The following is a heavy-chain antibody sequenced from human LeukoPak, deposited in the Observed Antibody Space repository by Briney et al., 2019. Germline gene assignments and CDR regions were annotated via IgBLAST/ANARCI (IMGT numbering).Heavy chain of an antibody. CDR1: GGSISSYY. V-gene: IGHV4-4*07. D-gene: IGHD3-22*01. CDR3: ARVVGGYGTYYYYYMDV. CDR2: IYTSGST. J-gene: IGHJ6*03. Sequence: SETLSLTCTVSGGSISSYYWSWIRQPAGKGLEWIGRIYTSGSTNYNPSLKSRVTMSVGTSKNQFSLKLSSLTAADTAVYYCARVVGGYGTYYYYYMDVWGKGTTVTVSS.